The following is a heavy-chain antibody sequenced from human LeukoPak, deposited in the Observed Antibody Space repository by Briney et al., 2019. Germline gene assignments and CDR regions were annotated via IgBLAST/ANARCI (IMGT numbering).Heavy chain of an antibody. CDR2: ISGNGRNT. CDR1: GLTFSTYA. Sequence: GGSLRLSCAASGLTFSTYAIYWVRQAPGKGLEYVSGISGNGRNTYYGNSVKGRFTISRDNSKNTLYLQMGSLRAEDMGVYYCARVSSSGWYAFDFWGQGTMVTVSS. D-gene: IGHD6-19*01. V-gene: IGHV3-64*01. J-gene: IGHJ3*01. CDR3: ARVSSSGWYAFDF.